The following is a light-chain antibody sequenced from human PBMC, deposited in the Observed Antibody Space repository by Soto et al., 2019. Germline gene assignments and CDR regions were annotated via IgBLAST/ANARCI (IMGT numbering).Light chain of an antibody. Sequence: EIVMTQSPATLSVSPGDRATLSCRASQSVRSYLAWYQQKPGQSPRLLISGASTRATGFPARFSGSGSGTESTLTISNLQSEDFAVYYCQQYNNWPYTFGQGTKVDIK. CDR2: GAS. V-gene: IGKV3-15*01. CDR1: QSVRSY. J-gene: IGKJ2*01. CDR3: QQYNNWPYT.